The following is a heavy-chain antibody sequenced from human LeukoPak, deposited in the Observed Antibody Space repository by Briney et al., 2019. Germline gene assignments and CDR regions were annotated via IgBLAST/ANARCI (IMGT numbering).Heavy chain of an antibody. Sequence: ASVKVSCKVSGYTLTELSMHWVRQAPGKGLEWMGGFDPEDGETIYAQKFQGRVTMTEDTSTDTAYLELSSLRSEDTAVYYCAPALARGDWSFDYWGQGTLVTVSS. J-gene: IGHJ4*02. V-gene: IGHV1-24*01. CDR1: GYTLTELS. CDR3: APALARGDWSFDY. CDR2: FDPEDGET. D-gene: IGHD2-21*02.